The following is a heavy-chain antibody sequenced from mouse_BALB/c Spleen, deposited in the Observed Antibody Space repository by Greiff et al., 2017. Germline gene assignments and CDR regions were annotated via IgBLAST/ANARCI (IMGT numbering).Heavy chain of an antibody. CDR2: ISSGGST. CDR3: ARGSFMITAGAMDY. D-gene: IGHD2-4*01. V-gene: IGHV5-6-5*01. Sequence: DVKLVESGGGLVKPGGSLKLSCAASGFTFSSYAMSWVRQTPEKRLEWVASISSGGSTYYPDSVKGRFTISRDNARNILYLQMSSLRSEDTAMYYCARGSFMITAGAMDYWGQGTSVTVSS. J-gene: IGHJ4*01. CDR1: GFTFSSYA.